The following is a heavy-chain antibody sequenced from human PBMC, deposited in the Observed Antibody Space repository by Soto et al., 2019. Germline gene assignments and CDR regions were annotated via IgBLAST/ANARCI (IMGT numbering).Heavy chain of an antibody. Sequence: QVQLQESGPGLVKPSQTLSLTCTVSGGSINSGDYYWSWIRQPPGKGLEWIGYIYHRGSTHDNPSLMSRVTISVDTSKNQFSLRLSSVTAADTAVYYWARDPGYGDYAPRYWGQGTLVTVAS. D-gene: IGHD4-17*01. CDR3: ARDPGYGDYAPRY. CDR1: GGSINSGDYY. CDR2: IYHRGST. J-gene: IGHJ4*02. V-gene: IGHV4-30-4*01.